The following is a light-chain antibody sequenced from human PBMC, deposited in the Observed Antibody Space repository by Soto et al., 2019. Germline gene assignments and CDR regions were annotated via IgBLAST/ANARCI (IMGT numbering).Light chain of an antibody. CDR3: CSYAGSYTFV. CDR1: SSDVGGYNY. CDR2: DVS. Sequence: QSALTQPRSVSGSPGQSVTISCTGTSSDVGGYNYVSWYQQHTGKAPKLMIYDVSKRPSGVPDRFSGSKSGNTASLTISGLQAEDEDDYYCCSYAGSYTFVFGTGTKLTVL. J-gene: IGLJ1*01. V-gene: IGLV2-11*01.